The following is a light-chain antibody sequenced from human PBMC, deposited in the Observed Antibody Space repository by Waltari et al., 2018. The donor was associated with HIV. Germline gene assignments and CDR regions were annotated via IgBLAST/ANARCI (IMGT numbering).Light chain of an antibody. CDR3: CSYAGASGTV. J-gene: IGLJ2*01. V-gene: IGLV2-23*02. CDR2: EVR. Sequence: QSALTQPASVSGSPGQSITISCTGTSSAVGGYNIFSWCTQHAGEAPKVMIYEVRKRPSGVSNRFSGSKSGNTASLTISGLQAEDEADYYCCSYAGASGTVFGGGTKLTVL. CDR1: SSAVGGYNI.